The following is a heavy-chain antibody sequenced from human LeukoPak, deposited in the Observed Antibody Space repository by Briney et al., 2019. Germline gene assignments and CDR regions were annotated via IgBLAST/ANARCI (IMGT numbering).Heavy chain of an antibody. D-gene: IGHD6-13*01. CDR1: GFTFIDSF. J-gene: IGHJ4*02. V-gene: IGHV3-72*01. CDR2: SRNKADSYTA. CDR3: ATSSWYRIAY. Sequence: GGSLRLSCAASGFTFIDSFMSWVRQAPGKGLEWVGRSRNKADSYTAEYAASVNGRFTISRDESKNSLYLKISSLETEDTAVYYCATSSWYRIAYWGQGSLVTVSS.